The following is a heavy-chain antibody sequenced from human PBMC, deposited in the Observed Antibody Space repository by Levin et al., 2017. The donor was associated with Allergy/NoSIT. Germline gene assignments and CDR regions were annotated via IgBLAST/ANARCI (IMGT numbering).Heavy chain of an antibody. CDR2: ISGSGDST. Sequence: GESLKISCAASGFTFTTYHAISWVRQAPGKGLEWVCDISGSGDSTHYADSVKGRFTVSRDNSQNPVPLQMNSLRADDTVAYFCAKLAAPDPRIWYDAFEVWGQGTLVTVSS. J-gene: IGHJ3*01. CDR1: GFTFTTYHA. D-gene: IGHD2/OR15-2a*01. V-gene: IGHV3-23*01. CDR3: AKLAAPDPRIWYDAFEV.